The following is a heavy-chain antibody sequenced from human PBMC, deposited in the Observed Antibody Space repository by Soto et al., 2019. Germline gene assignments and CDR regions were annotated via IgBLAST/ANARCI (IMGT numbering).Heavy chain of an antibody. Sequence: GGSLRLSCAASGFIFSNYAMHWVRQAPGKGLEWVAVISYDGRNNYYADSVKGRFTISRDNSKNTLSVQMNNLRAEDTAMYYCARADIVVKWNPRGRIRAFDIWGQGTMVNVSS. CDR2: ISYDGRNN. CDR3: ARADIVVKWNPRGRIRAFDI. D-gene: IGHD2-2*01. J-gene: IGHJ3*02. V-gene: IGHV3-30*04. CDR1: GFIFSNYA.